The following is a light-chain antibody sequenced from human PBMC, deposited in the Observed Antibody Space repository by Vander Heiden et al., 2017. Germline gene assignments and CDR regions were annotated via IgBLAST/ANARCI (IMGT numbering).Light chain of an antibody. V-gene: IGLV3-1*01. CDR3: QAWDSSVV. J-gene: IGLJ2*01. Sequence: SYELTQPPSVSVSPGQTASITCPGDKSGDKYACWYQQKPGQSPVLVIYQDSKRPSGIPERFSGSNSGNTATLTISGTQAMDEADYYCQAWDSSVVFGGGTKLTVL. CDR1: KSGDKY. CDR2: QDS.